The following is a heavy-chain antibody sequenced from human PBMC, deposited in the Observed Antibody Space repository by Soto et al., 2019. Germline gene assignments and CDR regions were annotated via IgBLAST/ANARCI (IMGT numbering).Heavy chain of an antibody. Sequence: SETISLTSTVSDGTIRSYDWSWIRQPPGKGLEWIGYIYYSGSTNYNPSLKSRVTISVDTSKNQFSQKLSSVTAADTAVYYCARRYGPGFDYWGQGTLVTVSS. CDR3: ARRYGPGFDY. CDR1: DGTIRSYD. J-gene: IGHJ4*02. V-gene: IGHV4-59*08. CDR2: IYYSGST. D-gene: IGHD4-17*01.